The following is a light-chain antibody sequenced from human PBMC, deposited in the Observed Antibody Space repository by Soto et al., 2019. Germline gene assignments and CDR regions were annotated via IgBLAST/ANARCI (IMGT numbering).Light chain of an antibody. CDR2: TAS. J-gene: IGKJ5*01. CDR3: QQRHSYPIT. CDR1: QGISDY. V-gene: IGKV1-9*01. Sequence: DLPLTQSPSFLSASVGDRVTITCRASQGISDYLAWYQQRPGKAPNLLIYTASTLQSGVPSRFSGSGSGTEFTLTISSLQPADFATYYCQQRHSYPITFGQGTRLEIK.